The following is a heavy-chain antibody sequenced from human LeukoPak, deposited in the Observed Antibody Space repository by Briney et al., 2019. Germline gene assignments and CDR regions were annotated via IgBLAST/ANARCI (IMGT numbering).Heavy chain of an antibody. CDR3: ATTRVGGYYSYMEA. CDR2: TYYGGSP. V-gene: IGHV4-59*01. Sequence: SETLSLTCSVSGGSLIEYSWTWIRQPPGKGLEWIGYTYYGGSPTYSPSLKSRVTISVDTAKNQFSLKLTSVTAADTALYYCATTRVGGYYSYMEAWGKGITVTVSS. D-gene: IGHD2-15*01. CDR1: GGSLIEYS. J-gene: IGHJ6*03.